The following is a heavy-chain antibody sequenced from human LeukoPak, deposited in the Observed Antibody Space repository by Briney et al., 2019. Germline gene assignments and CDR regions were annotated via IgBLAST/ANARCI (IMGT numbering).Heavy chain of an antibody. CDR2: ISWNSGSI. J-gene: IGHJ3*02. Sequence: QPGRSLRLSCAASGFTFDDYAMHWVRQAPGKGLEWVSGISWNSGSIGYADSVKGRFTISRDNAENSLYLQMNSLRAEDTALYYCAKDTSFLWFGESPSDAFDIWGQGTMVTVSS. D-gene: IGHD3-10*01. CDR3: AKDTSFLWFGESPSDAFDI. CDR1: GFTFDDYA. V-gene: IGHV3-9*01.